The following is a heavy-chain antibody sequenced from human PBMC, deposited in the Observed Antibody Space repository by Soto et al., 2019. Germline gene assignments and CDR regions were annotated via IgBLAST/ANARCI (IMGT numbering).Heavy chain of an antibody. J-gene: IGHJ4*02. V-gene: IGHV3-30*18. CDR1: GFTFSSYG. Sequence: PGGSLRLSCAASGFTFSSYGMHWVRQAPGKGLEWVAVISYDGSNKYYADSVKGRFTISRDNSKNTLYLQMNSLRAEDTAVYYCAKDLRSIAAAGTAGYYFDDSGQAPLVTVSS. CDR3: AKDLRSIAAAGTAGYYFDD. D-gene: IGHD6-13*01. CDR2: ISYDGSNK.